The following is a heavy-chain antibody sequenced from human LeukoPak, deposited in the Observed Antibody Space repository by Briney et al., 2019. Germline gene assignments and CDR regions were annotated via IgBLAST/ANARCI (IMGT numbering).Heavy chain of an antibody. CDR3: ARNPYIYGGSPFDY. CDR2: ISGSGSSI. J-gene: IGHJ4*02. V-gene: IGHV3-48*01. Sequence: GGSLRLSCAASGFTFSSCSMNWVRQAPGKGLEWVSYISGSGSSIYYAASVKGRFTISSDNAKNSLYLQMNSLRSDDTAVYYCARNPYIYGGSPFDYWGQGTLVTVSS. CDR1: GFTFSSCS. D-gene: IGHD4-23*01.